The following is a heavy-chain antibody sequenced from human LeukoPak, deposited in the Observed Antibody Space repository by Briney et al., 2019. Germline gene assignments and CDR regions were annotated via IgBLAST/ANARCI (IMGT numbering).Heavy chain of an antibody. V-gene: IGHV1-69*13. D-gene: IGHD3-10*01. CDR1: GGTFSSYA. CDR3: ASRYYGSGSYFLGNWFDP. J-gene: IGHJ5*02. CDR2: IIPIFGTA. Sequence: GASVKVSCKASGGTFSSYAISWVRQAPGQGLEWMGGIIPIFGTANYAQKFQGRVTITADESTSTAYMELSSLRSEDTAVYYCASRYYGSGSYFLGNWFDPWGQGTLVTVSS.